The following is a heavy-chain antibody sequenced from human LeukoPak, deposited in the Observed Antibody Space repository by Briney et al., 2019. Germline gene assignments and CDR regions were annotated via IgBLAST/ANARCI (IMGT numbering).Heavy chain of an antibody. J-gene: IGHJ3*02. CDR3: AREVTADAFDI. V-gene: IGHV3-48*03. Sequence: GGSLRLSCAASGFTFSSYEMNWVRQAPGKGLEWVSYISSSGSTIYYADSVKGRFTISRDNAKNSLYLRMNSLRAEDTAVYYCAREVTADAFDIWGQGTMVTVSS. CDR1: GFTFSSYE. D-gene: IGHD2-21*02. CDR2: ISSSGSTI.